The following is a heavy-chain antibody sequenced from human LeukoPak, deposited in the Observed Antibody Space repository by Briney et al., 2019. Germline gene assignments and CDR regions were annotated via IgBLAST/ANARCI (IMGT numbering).Heavy chain of an antibody. Sequence: GRSLRLSCAASGFTFSGSAMHWVRQASGKGLGRVGRIRSKANSYATAYAASVKGRFTISRDDSKNTAYLQMNSLETEDTAVYYFTLQDIVLMEYANHWGQGTLVTVSS. V-gene: IGHV3-73*01. CDR2: IRSKANSYAT. D-gene: IGHD2-8*01. J-gene: IGHJ4*01. CDR1: GFTFSGSA. CDR3: TLQDIVLMEYANH.